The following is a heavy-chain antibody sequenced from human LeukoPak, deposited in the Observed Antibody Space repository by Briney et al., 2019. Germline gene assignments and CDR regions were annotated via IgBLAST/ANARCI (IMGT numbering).Heavy chain of an antibody. J-gene: IGHJ4*02. CDR3: ARGLGGYNYVH. D-gene: IGHD5-24*01. CDR2: INPNSGGT. Sequence: ASVKVSCKASGGTFSSYAISWVRQAPGQGLEWMGWINPNSGGTNYAQKFQGRVTMTRDTSISTAYMELSRLRSDDTAVYYCARGLGGYNYVHWGQGTLVTVSS. CDR1: GGTFSSYA. V-gene: IGHV1-2*02.